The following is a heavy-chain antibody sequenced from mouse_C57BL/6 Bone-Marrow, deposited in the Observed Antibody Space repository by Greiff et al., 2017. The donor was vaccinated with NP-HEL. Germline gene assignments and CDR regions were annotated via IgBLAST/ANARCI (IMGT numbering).Heavy chain of an antibody. CDR1: GFTFSDYG. J-gene: IGHJ1*03. CDR2: ISSGSSTI. V-gene: IGHV5-17*01. Sequence: EVQVVESGGGLVKPGGSLKLSCAASGFTFSDYGMHWVRQAPEKGLEWVAYISSGSSTINYADTVKGRFTISRDNAKNTLFLQMTSLRSEDTAMYYCAREGRTTVVARYFGGWGTGATVTVS. D-gene: IGHD1-1*01. CDR3: AREGRTTVVARYFGG.